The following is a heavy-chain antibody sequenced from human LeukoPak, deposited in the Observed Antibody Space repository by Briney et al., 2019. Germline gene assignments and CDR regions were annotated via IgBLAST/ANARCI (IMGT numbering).Heavy chain of an antibody. J-gene: IGHJ4*02. V-gene: IGHV3-33*01. Sequence: PGRSLRLSCAASGFTFSSYGMHWVRQAPGKGLEWVAVIWYDGSNKYYADSVKGRFTISRDNSKNTLYLQMNGLRAEDTAVYYCARDGGDGYNYEYWGQGTLVTVSS. CDR3: ARDGGDGYNYEY. CDR2: IWYDGSNK. D-gene: IGHD5-24*01. CDR1: GFTFSSYG.